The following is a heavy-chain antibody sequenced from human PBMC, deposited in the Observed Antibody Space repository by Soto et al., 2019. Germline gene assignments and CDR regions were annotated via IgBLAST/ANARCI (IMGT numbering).Heavy chain of an antibody. CDR1: GFTFSDRY. CDR3: ARYSGSYSRGLDY. V-gene: IGHV3-72*01. CDR2: IRNKANSYST. Sequence: PGGSLRLSYYASGFTFSDRYMEWVRQAPGKGLEWVGRIRNKANSYSTEYAASVKGRFTISRDDSMNSLYLQMNSLKTEDTAVFYCARYSGSYSRGLDYWGQGT. D-gene: IGHD1-26*01. J-gene: IGHJ4*02.